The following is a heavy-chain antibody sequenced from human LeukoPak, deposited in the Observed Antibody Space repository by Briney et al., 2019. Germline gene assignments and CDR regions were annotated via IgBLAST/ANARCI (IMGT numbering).Heavy chain of an antibody. V-gene: IGHV4-34*01. Sequence: PSETLSLTCAVYGGSFSGYYWSWIRQPPGKGLEWIGEINHRGSTNYNPSLKSRVTISVDTSKNQFSLKLSSVTAADTAVYYCARRTYDYVWGSYRLISYYFDYWGQGTLVTVSS. CDR1: GGSFSGYY. J-gene: IGHJ4*02. CDR3: ARRTYDYVWGSYRLISYYFDY. CDR2: INHRGST. D-gene: IGHD3-16*02.